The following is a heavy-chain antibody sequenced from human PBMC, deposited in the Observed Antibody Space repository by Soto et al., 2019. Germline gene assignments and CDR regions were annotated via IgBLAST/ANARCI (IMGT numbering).Heavy chain of an antibody. CDR1: GFTFSNAW. CDR2: IKSKGDGGPT. J-gene: IGHJ4*02. D-gene: IGHD3-9*01. Sequence: GGSLRLSCAASGFTFSNAWMSWVRQAPGKGLEWIGRIKSKGDGGPTDYAAPVKGRFSISRDDSKNTLYLQMNSLKTEDTAVYYCTTLTDWYAGWGQRTLVTVSS. V-gene: IGHV3-15*01. CDR3: TTLTDWYAG.